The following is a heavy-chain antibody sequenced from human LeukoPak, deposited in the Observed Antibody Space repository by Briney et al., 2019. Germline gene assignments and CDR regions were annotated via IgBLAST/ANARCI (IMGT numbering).Heavy chain of an antibody. CDR1: GGSISSSSYY. D-gene: IGHD2-2*01. Sequence: SETLSLTCTVSGGSISSSSYYWGWIRQPPGKGLEWIVTIYYSGSTYYNASLKSRVTISVDTSKNQFSLKLSSVSAADTAVYYCARLPAALNWFDPWGQGTLVTVSS. CDR3: ARLPAALNWFDP. V-gene: IGHV4-39*01. CDR2: IYYSGST. J-gene: IGHJ5*02.